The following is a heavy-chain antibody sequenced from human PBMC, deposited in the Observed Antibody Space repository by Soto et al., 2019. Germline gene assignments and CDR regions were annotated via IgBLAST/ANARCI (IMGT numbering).Heavy chain of an antibody. CDR1: GGSISSYY. D-gene: IGHD3-22*01. Sequence: SETLPLTCTVAGGSISSYYWRWIRQPQGKGLEWIGYIYYSGSTNYNPSLKSRVTISVDTSKNQFSLKLSSVTAADTAVYYCARRETYYYDSSGYYANWFDPWGQGTLVTVSS. V-gene: IGHV4-59*08. CDR3: ARRETYYYDSSGYYANWFDP. CDR2: IYYSGST. J-gene: IGHJ5*02.